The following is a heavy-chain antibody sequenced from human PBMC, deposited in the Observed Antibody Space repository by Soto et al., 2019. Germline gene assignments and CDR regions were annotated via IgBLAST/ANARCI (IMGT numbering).Heavy chain of an antibody. V-gene: IGHV3-33*01. CDR2: IWYDGSNK. D-gene: IGHD6-6*01. J-gene: IGHJ6*02. CDR3: ARDLLSSSSKAYYYYYGMDV. CDR1: GFTFSSYG. Sequence: GGSLRLSCAASGFTFSSYGMHWVRQAPGKGLEWVAVIWYDGSNKYYADSVKGRFTISRDNSKNTLYLQMNSLRAEDTAVYYCARDLLSSSSKAYYYYYGMDVWGQGTTVTVSS.